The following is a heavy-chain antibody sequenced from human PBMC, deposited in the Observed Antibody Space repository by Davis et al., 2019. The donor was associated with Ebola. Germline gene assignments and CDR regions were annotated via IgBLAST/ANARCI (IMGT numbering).Heavy chain of an antibody. Sequence: VKVSCKASGGTFSSYAISWVRQAPGQGLEWMGGIIPILGIANYAQKFQGRVTITADESTSTAYMELSSLRSEDTAVYYCARVWSGFYAFDIWGQGTMVTVSS. CDR1: GGTFSSYA. V-gene: IGHV1-69*10. CDR2: IIPILGIA. CDR3: ARVWSGFYAFDI. J-gene: IGHJ3*02. D-gene: IGHD3-3*01.